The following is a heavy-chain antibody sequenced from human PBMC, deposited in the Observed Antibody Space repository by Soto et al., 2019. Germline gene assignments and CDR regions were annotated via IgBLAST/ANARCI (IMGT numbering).Heavy chain of an antibody. J-gene: IGHJ6*03. CDR2: IIPILGIA. Sequence: SVKVSCKASGGTFSSYTISWVRQAPGQGLEWMGRIIPILGIANYAQKFQGRVTITADKSTSTAYMELSSLRSEDTAVYYCAKPLYSYGRRVYYYYYMDVWGKGTTVTVSS. CDR3: AKPLYSYGRRVYYYYYMDV. D-gene: IGHD5-18*01. V-gene: IGHV1-69*02. CDR1: GGTFSSYT.